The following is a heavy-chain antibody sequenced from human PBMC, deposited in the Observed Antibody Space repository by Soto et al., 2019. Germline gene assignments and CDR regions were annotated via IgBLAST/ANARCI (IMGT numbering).Heavy chain of an antibody. Sequence: QVQLQESGPGLVKPSQTLSLTCTVSGGSISSGDYYWTWIRQHPGKGLEWIGYIYYSGSTKHNPSLKSRLTILLDKSTNRFSLRLTSVTAADTAVYYCARNRYGSYDFDSWGQGTLVTVSS. CDR2: IYYSGST. D-gene: IGHD5-12*01. CDR3: ARNRYGSYDFDS. CDR1: GGSISSGDYY. J-gene: IGHJ4*02. V-gene: IGHV4-31*03.